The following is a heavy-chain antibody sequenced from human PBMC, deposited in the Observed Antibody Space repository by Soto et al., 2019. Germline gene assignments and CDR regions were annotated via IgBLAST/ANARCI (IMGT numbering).Heavy chain of an antibody. CDR2: IGSGDAFT. CDR3: AKDRQESSFS. D-gene: IGHD6-19*01. V-gene: IGHV3-23*01. CDR1: GFNFRNYA. J-gene: IGHJ5*02. Sequence: EVQLLESGGGLVQPGGSLRLSCEASGFNFRNYAMSWVSQAPGKGLERVSTIGSGDAFTYYAASVKGRFTIARDYSKSTLYLQMNTLRGEDTAVYYCAKDRQESSFSWGQGTLVTVSS.